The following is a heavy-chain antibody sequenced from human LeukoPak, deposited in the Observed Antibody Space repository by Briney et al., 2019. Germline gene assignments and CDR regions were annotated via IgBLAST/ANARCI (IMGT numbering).Heavy chain of an antibody. D-gene: IGHD7-27*01. CDR1: GVTISGYD. Sequence: GGSLRLSCAASGVTISGYDMGWVRQDPGKGLEWVSTISRSGGDTYYADSVRGRFTISRDNSKNMLYLQMNNLRVDDAAVYYCARHWVWGQGTLVTVSS. J-gene: IGHJ4*02. V-gene: IGHV3-23*01. CDR3: ARHWV. CDR2: ISRSGGDT.